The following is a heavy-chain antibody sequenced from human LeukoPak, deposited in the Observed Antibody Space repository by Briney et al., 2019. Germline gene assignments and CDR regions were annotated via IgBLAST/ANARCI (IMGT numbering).Heavy chain of an antibody. CDR1: GGSISSYY. Sequence: PSETLSLTCTVSGGSISSYYWSWIRQPPGKGLEWIGYIYYSGSTNYNPSLKSRVTITVDTNKNQFSLKLSSVTAADTAVYYCATLLGPDAFDIWGQGTMVTVSS. CDR3: ATLLGPDAFDI. D-gene: IGHD3-10*01. V-gene: IGHV4-59*01. CDR2: IYYSGST. J-gene: IGHJ3*02.